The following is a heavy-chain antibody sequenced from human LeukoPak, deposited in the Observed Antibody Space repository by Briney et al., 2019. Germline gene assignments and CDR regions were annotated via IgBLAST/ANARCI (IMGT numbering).Heavy chain of an antibody. V-gene: IGHV4-59*01. CDR3: AREKTRGSSSWLDY. Sequence: SETVSLTCTVSGGSISSYYWSWIRQPPGKGLEWIGYIYYSGSTNYNPSLKGRVTISVDTSKNQFSLKLSSVTAADTAVYYCAREKTRGSSSWLDYWGQGTLVTVSS. J-gene: IGHJ4*02. CDR1: GGSISSYY. D-gene: IGHD6-13*01. CDR2: IYYSGST.